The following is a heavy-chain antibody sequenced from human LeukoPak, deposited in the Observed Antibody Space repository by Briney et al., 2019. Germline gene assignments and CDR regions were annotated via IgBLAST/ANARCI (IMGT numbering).Heavy chain of an antibody. V-gene: IGHV3-48*03. D-gene: IGHD5-12*01. Sequence: PGGSLRLSCAASGFTFSSYEMNWVRQAPGKGLEWISYISSSGSSISYADSVKGRFTISRDNAKNSLNLQMNSLRAEDTAVYYCARVARGYSGYDWALDYWGQGTLVTVSS. CDR1: GFTFSSYE. J-gene: IGHJ4*02. CDR3: ARVARGYSGYDWALDY. CDR2: ISSSGSSI.